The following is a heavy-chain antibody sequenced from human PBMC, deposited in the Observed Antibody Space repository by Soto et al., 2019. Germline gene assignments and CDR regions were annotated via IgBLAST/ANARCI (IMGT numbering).Heavy chain of an antibody. CDR1: GFTFRSYA. CDR3: AKEPVGPDWYFDL. CDR2: ISGSGIST. Sequence: DVQLLESGGGLVQPGGSLRISCAASGFTFRSYARSWVRQAPGKGLEWVSGISGSGISTHYADSVKGRFTVSRDNSKNTLYLQMNSLRAEDTAVYNCAKEPVGPDWYFDLWGRGTLVTVSS. J-gene: IGHJ2*01. V-gene: IGHV3-23*01.